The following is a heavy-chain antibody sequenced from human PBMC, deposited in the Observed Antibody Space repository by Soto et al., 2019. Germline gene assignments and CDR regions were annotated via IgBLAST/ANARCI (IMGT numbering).Heavy chain of an antibody. Sequence: QVQLQESGPGLVKPSQTLSLTCTVSGGSSNSGGYYWSWIRQHPGKGLEWIGYIYYSGSTYYNPSLKSRVTISVDTSKNQFSLKLSSVTAADTAVYYCARGGSGYDFPPPNWFDPWGQGTLVTVSS. D-gene: IGHD5-12*01. V-gene: IGHV4-31*03. CDR2: IYYSGST. CDR3: ARGGSGYDFPPPNWFDP. CDR1: GGSSNSGGYY. J-gene: IGHJ5*02.